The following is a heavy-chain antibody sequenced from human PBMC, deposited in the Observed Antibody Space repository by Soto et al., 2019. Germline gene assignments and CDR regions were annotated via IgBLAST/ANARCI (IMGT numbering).Heavy chain of an antibody. J-gene: IGHJ3*02. D-gene: IGHD6-13*01. V-gene: IGHV3-48*02. CDR1: GFTFSSYS. Sequence: GGSLRLSCAASGFTFSSYSMNWVRQAPGKGLEWVSYISSSSSTIYYADSVKGRFTISRDNAKNSLYLQMNSLRDEDTAVYYCASFSPHSSSDRDWAFDIWGQGTMVTVSS. CDR2: ISSSSSTI. CDR3: ASFSPHSSSDRDWAFDI.